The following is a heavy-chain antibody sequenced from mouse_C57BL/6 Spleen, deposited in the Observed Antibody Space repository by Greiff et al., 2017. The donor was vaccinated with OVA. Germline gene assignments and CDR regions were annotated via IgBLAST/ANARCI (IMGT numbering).Heavy chain of an antibody. CDR2: INPYNGDT. CDR3: ARGITTVVSFDY. D-gene: IGHD1-1*01. Sequence: DVKLQESGPELVKPGDSVKISCKASGYSFTGYFMNWVMQSHGKSLEWIGRINPYNGDTFYNQKFKGKATLTVDKSSSTAHMELRSLTSEDSAVYYCARGITTVVSFDYWGQGTTLTVSS. J-gene: IGHJ2*01. CDR1: GYSFTGYF. V-gene: IGHV1-20*01.